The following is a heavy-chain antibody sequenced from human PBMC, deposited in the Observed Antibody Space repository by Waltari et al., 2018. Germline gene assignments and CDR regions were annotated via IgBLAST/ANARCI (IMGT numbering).Heavy chain of an antibody. D-gene: IGHD2-15*01. J-gene: IGHJ4*02. Sequence: QVQLVQSGAEVKKPGASVKVSCKASGYTFTSYAMHWVRQAPGQRLEWMGWINAGNGNTKYSQKFQGRVTITRDTSASTAYMELSSLRSEDTAVDYCARGRLVAFKGFDYWGQGTLVTVSS. CDR3: ARGRLVAFKGFDY. CDR2: INAGNGNT. V-gene: IGHV1-3*01. CDR1: GYTFTSYA.